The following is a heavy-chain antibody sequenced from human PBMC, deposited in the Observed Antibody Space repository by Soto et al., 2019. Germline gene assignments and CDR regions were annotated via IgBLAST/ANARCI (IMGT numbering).Heavy chain of an antibody. V-gene: IGHV3-23*01. CDR2: ISAGGGNT. CDR1: GFSFSTYA. Sequence: EVQLLESGGGLVQPGGSLRLSCAASGFSFSTYAMSWVRQAPGKGLEWVSGISAGGGNTFYADSVRGRFTISRDNSKNTVYLQINSLRAEDTALYYCVKHSEYQLLSWFDPWGQGTLVTVSS. J-gene: IGHJ5*02. CDR3: VKHSEYQLLSWFDP. D-gene: IGHD2-2*01.